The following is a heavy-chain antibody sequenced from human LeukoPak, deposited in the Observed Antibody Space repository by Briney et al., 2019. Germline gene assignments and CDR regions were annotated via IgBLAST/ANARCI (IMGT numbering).Heavy chain of an antibody. CDR2: ISGSGGST. Sequence: PGGSLRLSCAASGFTFSSSVMGWVRQAPGKGLEWVSVISGSGGSTYYADSVKGRFTICRDNSKNTLYLQMNSLRAEDTAVYYCAKDAGGGYSSGWYFDDYWGQGTLVTVSS. J-gene: IGHJ4*02. V-gene: IGHV3-23*01. CDR1: GFTFSSSV. D-gene: IGHD6-19*01. CDR3: AKDAGGGYSSGWYFDDY.